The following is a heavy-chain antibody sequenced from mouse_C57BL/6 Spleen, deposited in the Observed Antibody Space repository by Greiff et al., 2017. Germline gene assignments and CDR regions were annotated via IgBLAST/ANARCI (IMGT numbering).Heavy chain of an antibody. CDR3: ARAYDGYYEN. CDR1: GYAFSSSW. D-gene: IGHD2-3*01. Sequence: VQLQQSGPELVKPGASVKISCKASGYAFSSSWMNWVEQRPGKGLEWIGRIYPGDGDTNYNGKFKGKATLTADKSSCTAYMQLSFLTSEDYAVYCWARAYDGYYENWGQGTLVTVSS. J-gene: IGHJ3*01. CDR2: IYPGDGDT. V-gene: IGHV1-82*01.